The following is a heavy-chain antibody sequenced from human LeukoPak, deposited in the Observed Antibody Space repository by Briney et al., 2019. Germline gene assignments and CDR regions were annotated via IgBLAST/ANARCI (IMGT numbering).Heavy chain of an antibody. Sequence: SETLSLTCAVYGGSFSGDYWSWIRQPPGKGLEWVAEINHSGSTNYNPSLKSRVTISLDTSKNQFSLKLSSVTAADTAVYYCARKGYSSGWYRDYWGQGTLVTVSS. CDR3: ARKGYSSGWYRDY. CDR1: GGSFSGDY. D-gene: IGHD6-19*01. V-gene: IGHV4-34*01. J-gene: IGHJ4*02. CDR2: INHSGST.